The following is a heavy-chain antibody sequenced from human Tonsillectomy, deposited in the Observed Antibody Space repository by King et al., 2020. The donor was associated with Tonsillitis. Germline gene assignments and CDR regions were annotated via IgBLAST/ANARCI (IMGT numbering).Heavy chain of an antibody. CDR3: ARRPYTNGFSWFDP. V-gene: IGHV4-34*01. CDR2: INQSGST. D-gene: IGHD6-19*01. J-gene: IGHJ5*02. Sequence: VQLQQWGAGLLKPSETLSLTCAVYGGSFSVYYWTWIRQPPGKGLEWIGEINQSGSTNYNPSLKSRVTISVDTSRSQFSLKLNSVTAADTALYYCARRPYTNGFSWFDPWGQGTLVTVSS. CDR1: GGSFSVYY.